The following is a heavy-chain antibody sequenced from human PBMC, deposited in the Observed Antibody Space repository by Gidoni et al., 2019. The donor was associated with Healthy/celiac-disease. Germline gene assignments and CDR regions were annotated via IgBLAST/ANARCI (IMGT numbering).Heavy chain of an antibody. CDR2: ISSSSSYI. CDR1: GFTFSSYS. J-gene: IGHJ2*01. CDR3: ARGGGYCSGGSCRYGRAGWYFDL. V-gene: IGHV3-21*01. Sequence: EVQLVESGGGLVKPGGSLRLSCAASGFTFSSYSMNWVRQAPGKGLEWVSAISSSSSYIYYADSVKGRFTISRDNAKNSLYLQMNSLRAEDTAVYYCARGGGYCSGGSCRYGRAGWYFDLWGRGTLVTVSS. D-gene: IGHD2-15*01.